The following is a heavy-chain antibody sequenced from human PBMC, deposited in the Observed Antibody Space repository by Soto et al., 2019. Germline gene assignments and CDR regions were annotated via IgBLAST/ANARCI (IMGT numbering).Heavy chain of an antibody. CDR1: GYAFTGYY. D-gene: IGHD2-2*01. Sequence: ASVKVSCKASGYAFTGYYMHWVRQAPGQGLEWMGIINPSGGSTSYAQKFQGRVTITTDTSTSTAYMELSSLRSEDTAVYYCARDVIVVPAASAGYYGMDVWGQGTTVTVSS. CDR3: ARDVIVVPAASAGYYGMDV. CDR2: INPSGGST. V-gene: IGHV1-46*01. J-gene: IGHJ6*02.